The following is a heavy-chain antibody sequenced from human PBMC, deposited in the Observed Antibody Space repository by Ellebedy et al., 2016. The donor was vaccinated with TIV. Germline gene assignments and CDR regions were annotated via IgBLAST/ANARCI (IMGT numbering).Heavy chain of an antibody. D-gene: IGHD3-10*01. CDR3: AGAPHYYGSGSYGY. Sequence: GESLKISXKGSGYSFTSYWIGWVRQMPGKGLEWMGIIYPGDSDTRYSPSFQGQVTISADKSISTAYMELSSLRSEDTAVYYCAGAPHYYGSGSYGYWGQGTLVTVSS. V-gene: IGHV5-51*01. CDR1: GYSFTSYW. J-gene: IGHJ4*02. CDR2: IYPGDSDT.